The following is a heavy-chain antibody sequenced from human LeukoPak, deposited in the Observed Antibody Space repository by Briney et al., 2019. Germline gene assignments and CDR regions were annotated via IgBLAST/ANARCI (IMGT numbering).Heavy chain of an antibody. D-gene: IGHD3-22*01. Sequence: ASVKVSCKASGYTFTGYYMHWVRQAPGQGLEWMGWINPNSGGTNYAQKFQGRVTMTRDTSISTAYMELSRLRSDDTAVYYCATDRFHYDSSGYYFPKPIDYWGQGTLVTVSS. V-gene: IGHV1-2*02. CDR3: ATDRFHYDSSGYYFPKPIDY. CDR1: GYTFTGYY. J-gene: IGHJ4*02. CDR2: INPNSGGT.